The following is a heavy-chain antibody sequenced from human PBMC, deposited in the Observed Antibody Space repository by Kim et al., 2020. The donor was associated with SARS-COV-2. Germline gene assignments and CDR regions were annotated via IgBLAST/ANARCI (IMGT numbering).Heavy chain of an antibody. CDR3: VRDRRGGAFDM. V-gene: IGHV3-48*02. J-gene: IGHJ3*02. CDR2: ITKSSTTI. Sequence: GGSLRLSCATSGFTFSAYDMNWVRQAPGKGLEWLSFITKSSTTIYYADSVEGRFTISRDNAKNSLFLQMNSLRDEDTALYYCVRDRRGGAFDMWGQGTMV. CDR1: GFTFSAYD. D-gene: IGHD3-16*01.